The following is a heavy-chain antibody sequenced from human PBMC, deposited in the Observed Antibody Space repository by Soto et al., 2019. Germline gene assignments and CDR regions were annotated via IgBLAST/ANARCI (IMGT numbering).Heavy chain of an antibody. Sequence: EVQLVESGGCLVQPGGSLRLSCAASGFTFSSYWMSWVRQAPGKGLEWVANIKQDGSEKYYVDSVKGRFTISRDNAKNSLYLQMNSLRAEDTAVYYCARDRGYSYGYYYCGMDVWGQGTTVTVSS. J-gene: IGHJ6*02. CDR1: GFTFSSYW. CDR2: IKQDGSEK. V-gene: IGHV3-7*03. D-gene: IGHD5-18*01. CDR3: ARDRGYSYGYYYCGMDV.